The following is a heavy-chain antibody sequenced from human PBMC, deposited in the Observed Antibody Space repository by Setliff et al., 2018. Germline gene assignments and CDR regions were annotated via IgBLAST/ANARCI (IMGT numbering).Heavy chain of an antibody. V-gene: IGHV3-15*01. CDR1: GITFKNAW. J-gene: IGHJ1*01. Sequence: GGSLRLSCSVSGITFKNAWMTWVRQAPGKGPQWVGRIKSSIEGATSDYGAPARGRFTISRDDSKNMIHLQMNNLKIEDTGFYFCATGPRDSRNYLNWLGSWGPGTLVTSPQ. CDR2: IKSSIEGATS. D-gene: IGHD4-4*01. CDR3: ATGPRDSRNYLNWLGS.